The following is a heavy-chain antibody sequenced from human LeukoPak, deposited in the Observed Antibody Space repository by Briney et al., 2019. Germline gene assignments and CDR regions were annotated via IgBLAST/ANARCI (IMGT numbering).Heavy chain of an antibody. CDR2: IYTSGST. V-gene: IGHV4-61*02. CDR3: AREDGMKLRRAFDI. D-gene: IGHD1-7*01. J-gene: IGHJ3*02. CDR1: GGSISSGSYY. Sequence: PSETLSLTCTVSGGSISSGSYYWSWIRQPAGKGLEWIGRIYTSGSTYYNPSLKSRVTISVDTSKNQFSLKLSSVTAADTAVYXXAREDGMKLRRAFDIWGQGTMVTVSS.